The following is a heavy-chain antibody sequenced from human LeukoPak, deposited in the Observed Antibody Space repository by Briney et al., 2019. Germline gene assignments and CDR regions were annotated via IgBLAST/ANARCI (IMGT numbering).Heavy chain of an antibody. CDR1: GGSISSYY. D-gene: IGHD2-8*02. CDR2: ISDIGSI. V-gene: IGHV4-59*08. Sequence: SETLSLTCTVSGGSISSYYWSWIRQPPGKGPEWIAYISDIGSINYNPSLKSRVTISLDTSENQFSLKLSSVTAADTAVYYCAGHHPRNTVDFWGQGTLVTVSS. J-gene: IGHJ4*02. CDR3: AGHHPRNTVDF.